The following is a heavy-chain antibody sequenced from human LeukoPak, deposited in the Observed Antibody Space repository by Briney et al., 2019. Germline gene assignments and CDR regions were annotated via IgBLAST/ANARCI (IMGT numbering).Heavy chain of an antibody. CDR2: ISGSGGST. D-gene: IGHD6-19*01. J-gene: IGHJ4*02. Sequence: PGGSLRLSCAASGFTFSSYAMSWVRQAPGKGREWVSAISGSGGSTYYADSVKGPLTTYRDNPKNTMYLQMNSVRAEDTAVYYCAKEQFSSGWPYYFDYWGQGTLVTVSS. CDR1: GFTFSSYA. V-gene: IGHV3-23*01. CDR3: AKEQFSSGWPYYFDY.